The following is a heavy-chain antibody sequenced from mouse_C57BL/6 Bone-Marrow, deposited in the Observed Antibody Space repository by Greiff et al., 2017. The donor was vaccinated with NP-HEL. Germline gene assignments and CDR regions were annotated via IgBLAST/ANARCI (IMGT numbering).Heavy chain of an antibody. J-gene: IGHJ4*01. V-gene: IGHV1-61*01. CDR3: ARSGENDYDEVCAMDY. CDR2: IYPSDSET. Sequence: VQLQQPGAELVRPGSSVKLSCKASGYTFTSYWMDWVKQRPGQGLEWIGNIYPSDSETHYNQKFKDKATLTVDKSSSTAYMQLSSLTSEDSAVYYCARSGENDYDEVCAMDYWGQGTSVTVSS. D-gene: IGHD2-4*01. CDR1: GYTFTSYW.